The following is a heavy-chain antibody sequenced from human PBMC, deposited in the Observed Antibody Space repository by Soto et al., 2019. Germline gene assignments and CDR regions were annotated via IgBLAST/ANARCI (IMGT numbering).Heavy chain of an antibody. V-gene: IGHV1-69*06. CDR1: GGTFSSHG. D-gene: IGHD1-26*01. Sequence: QVQLVQSGTVVQRRGSSVKVSCQASGGTFSSHGMAWVRQAPGQGLEWMGGIIPTFGTPTYAPKFQGRVTITADNSTNTAYMELSSLRPDDTGVYYCAGERSAHYFDFWGQGNLINVSS. CDR2: IIPTFGTP. CDR3: AGERSAHYFDF. J-gene: IGHJ4*02.